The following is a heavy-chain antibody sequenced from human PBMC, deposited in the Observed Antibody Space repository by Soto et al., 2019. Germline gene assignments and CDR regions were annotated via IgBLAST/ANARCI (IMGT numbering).Heavy chain of an antibody. D-gene: IGHD6-19*01. Sequence: QTRLQQSGPGLVEPSQTLSLTCAISGYSVSATSAGWNWIRQSPSRGLEWLGRTYFRSKWYNDYAGSVEGRVSLTADTSTNQFSLQLDFVTPEDTAVYYCARAWGSGWYLDHWGQGAPVTVSS. CDR1: GYSVSATSAG. CDR2: TYFRSKWYN. CDR3: ARAWGSGWYLDH. V-gene: IGHV6-1*01. J-gene: IGHJ5*02.